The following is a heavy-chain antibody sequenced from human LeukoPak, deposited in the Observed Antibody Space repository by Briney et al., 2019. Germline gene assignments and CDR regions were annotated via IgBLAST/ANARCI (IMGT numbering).Heavy chain of an antibody. CDR3: ARDQIARYPATFDF. CDR2: IKLDGSDK. Sequence: PGGSLRLSCAASGFTFSSYAMTWVRQAPGKGLEWVATIKLDGSDKYYVDSVKGRFTISRDNAKNSLYLQMNSLRAEDTAVYYCARDQIARYPATFDFWGQGTLVTVSS. D-gene: IGHD6-25*01. V-gene: IGHV3-7*01. CDR1: GFTFSSYA. J-gene: IGHJ4*02.